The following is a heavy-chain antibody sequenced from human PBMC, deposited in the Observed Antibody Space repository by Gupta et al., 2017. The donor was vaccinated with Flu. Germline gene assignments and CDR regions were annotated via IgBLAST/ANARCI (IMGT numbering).Heavy chain of an antibody. V-gene: IGHV4-39*01. CDR1: GGSISSSSYY. CDR2: IYYSGST. J-gene: IGHJ4*02. D-gene: IGHD5-18*01. Sequence: QLQLQESGPGLVKPSETLSLTCTVSGGSISSSSYYWGWIRQPPGKGLEWIGSIYYSGSTYYNPSLKSRVTISVDTSKNQFSLKLSSVTAADTAVYYGASLYSSGTLYYFDYWGQGTLGTVSS. CDR3: ASLYSSGTLYYFDY.